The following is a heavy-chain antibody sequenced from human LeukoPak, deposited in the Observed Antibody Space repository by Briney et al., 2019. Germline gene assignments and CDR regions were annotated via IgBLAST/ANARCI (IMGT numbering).Heavy chain of an antibody. CDR1: GFIVSSNY. D-gene: IGHD5-12*01. CDR2: IYSGGSA. Sequence: GGSLRLSGAASGFIVSSNYMSWVRQAPGKGLEWLSVIYSGGSAYYADSVKGRFTVSRDISKNTLYFQMNSLKVEDTAVYYCARVNIVTTTFDHWGQGTLVTVSS. CDR3: ARVNIVTTTFDH. V-gene: IGHV3-53*01. J-gene: IGHJ4*02.